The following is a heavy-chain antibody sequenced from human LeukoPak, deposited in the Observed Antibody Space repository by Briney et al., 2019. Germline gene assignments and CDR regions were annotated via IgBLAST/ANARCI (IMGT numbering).Heavy chain of an antibody. Sequence: GGSLRLSCAASGFTFSDYTMNWVRQAPGKGLEWVSSVSGTANNIYYADSVKGRFIISRDNANNSLCLQMNSLRAEDTAAYYCARRKVLSVARALDHWGQGTLVTVSS. CDR3: ARRKVLSVARALDH. D-gene: IGHD2-15*01. J-gene: IGHJ1*01. V-gene: IGHV3-48*04. CDR1: GFTFSDYT. CDR2: VSGTANNI.